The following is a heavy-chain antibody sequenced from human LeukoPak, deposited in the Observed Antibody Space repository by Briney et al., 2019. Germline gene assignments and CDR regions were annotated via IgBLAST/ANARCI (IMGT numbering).Heavy chain of an antibody. V-gene: IGHV1-2*02. J-gene: IGHJ4*02. CDR3: ARVAVAGTCDY. CDR1: GYTFTGYY. Sequence: ASVKVSCKASGYTFTGYYLNWVRQAPGQGLEWMGWINPNSGGTNYAQKFQGRVTMTRDTSISTAYMELSSLRSDDTAVYYCARVAVAGTCDYWGQGTLVTVS. D-gene: IGHD6-19*01. CDR2: INPNSGGT.